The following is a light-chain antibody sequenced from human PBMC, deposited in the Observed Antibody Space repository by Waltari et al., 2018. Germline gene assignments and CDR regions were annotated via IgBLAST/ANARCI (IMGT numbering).Light chain of an antibody. CDR2: DVS. CDR1: SSDVGGYNY. V-gene: IGLV2-14*01. CDR3: SSYTSTDVE. J-gene: IGLJ2*01. Sequence: QSALTQPASVSGSPGQSITISCTGTSSDVGGYNYVSWYQQHPGKAPKLMIYDVSNRPSGVSNRFSGSKSGNTASLTISGLQAEDEADYYCSSYTSTDVEFGGGTKLTVL.